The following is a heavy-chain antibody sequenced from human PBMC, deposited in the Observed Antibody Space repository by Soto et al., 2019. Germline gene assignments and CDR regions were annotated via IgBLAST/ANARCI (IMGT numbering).Heavy chain of an antibody. Sequence: LRLSCAASGFTYSSYTMTWVRQAPGKGLEWVPGINAGGGSTYYAGSVKGRFTISRDNSKNTLYLQLNSLRAEDTAVYYCAFPSPFDYWGQGTLVTVSS. CDR1: GFTYSSYT. J-gene: IGHJ4*02. CDR3: AFPSPFDY. CDR2: INAGGGST. D-gene: IGHD6-6*01. V-gene: IGHV3-23*01.